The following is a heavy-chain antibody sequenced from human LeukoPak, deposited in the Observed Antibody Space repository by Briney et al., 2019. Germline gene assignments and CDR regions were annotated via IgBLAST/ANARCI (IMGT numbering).Heavy chain of an antibody. CDR1: GDSISSYY. Sequence: PSETLSLTCSVSGDSISSYYWSWIRQPPGKGLEWIGYIYYSGSTNYNPSLKSRVTISVDTSKNQFSLKLSSVTAADTAVYYCATHSGSLGGSYYYYMDVWGKGTTVTVSS. J-gene: IGHJ6*03. D-gene: IGHD1-26*01. CDR2: IYYSGST. CDR3: ATHSGSLGGSYYYYMDV. V-gene: IGHV4-59*01.